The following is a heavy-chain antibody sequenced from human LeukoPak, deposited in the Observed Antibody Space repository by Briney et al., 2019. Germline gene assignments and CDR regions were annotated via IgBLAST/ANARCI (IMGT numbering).Heavy chain of an antibody. CDR2: ISTYNGDT. J-gene: IGHJ4*02. V-gene: IGHV1-18*01. D-gene: IGHD2-21*02. CDR3: ARQTEFPQYFDY. Sequence: ASVKVSCKASGYTFTTYSLTWARQAPGQGLEWMGWISTYNGDTNYSQKLQGRVTMTTDTSTSTAYMELRSLRSDDTAVYYCARQTEFPQYFDYWGQGTLVTVSS. CDR1: GYTFTTYS.